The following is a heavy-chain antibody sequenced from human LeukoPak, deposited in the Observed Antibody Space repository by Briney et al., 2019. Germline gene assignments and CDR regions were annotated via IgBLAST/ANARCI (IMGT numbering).Heavy chain of an antibody. Sequence: GRSLRLSCAASGFTFDDYAMHWVRQAPGKGLEWVSGISWNSGSIGYADSVKGRFTISRDNSKNTLYLQMNSLRAEDTAVYYCATGRGSLGAYWGQGTLVTVSS. V-gene: IGHV3-9*01. CDR2: ISWNSGSI. J-gene: IGHJ4*02. CDR3: ATGRGSLGAY. D-gene: IGHD3-16*01. CDR1: GFTFDDYA.